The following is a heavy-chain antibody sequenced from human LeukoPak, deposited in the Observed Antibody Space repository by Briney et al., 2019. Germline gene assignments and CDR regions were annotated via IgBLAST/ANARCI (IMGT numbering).Heavy chain of an antibody. Sequence: SETLSLTCTVSGASISSGDSYWNWIRQSPGKGLEWIGYIYYTGNIYYNPTLKSRVIISVDTSKNQFSLNLSSVTAADTAVYYCARGLLSRDYDSSGFGYWGQGTLVTVSS. J-gene: IGHJ4*02. CDR3: ARGLLSRDYDSSGFGY. CDR2: IYYTGNI. V-gene: IGHV4-30-4*01. D-gene: IGHD3-22*01. CDR1: GASISSGDSY.